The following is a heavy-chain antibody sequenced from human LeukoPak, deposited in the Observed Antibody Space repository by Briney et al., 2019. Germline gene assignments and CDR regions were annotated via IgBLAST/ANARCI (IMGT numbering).Heavy chain of an antibody. CDR1: GGSISSSNW. Sequence: SGTLSLTCAVSGGSISSSNWWSWVRQPPGKGLEWIGEIYHSGHTNYNPSLKSRVTISVDTSKNQFSLKLSSVTAADTAVYYCARHEEQLGFDYWGQGTLVTVSS. CDR2: IYHSGHT. CDR3: ARHEEQLGFDY. J-gene: IGHJ4*02. V-gene: IGHV4-4*02. D-gene: IGHD6-13*01.